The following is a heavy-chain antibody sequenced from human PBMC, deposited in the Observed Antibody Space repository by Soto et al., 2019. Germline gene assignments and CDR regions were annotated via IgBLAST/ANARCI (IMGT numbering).Heavy chain of an antibody. J-gene: IGHJ4*02. CDR1: GFTFSSFW. Sequence: AGGSLRLSCAASGFTFSSFWMTWVRQAPGKGLEWVANIKQDGSEKYYVDSVKGRFTISRDNARNSLFLEMKSLRSEDTAVYSCVRDRSGSYLEGFDYWGQGTLVTVSS. CDR3: VRDRSGSYLEGFDY. D-gene: IGHD1-26*01. CDR2: IKQDGSEK. V-gene: IGHV3-7*01.